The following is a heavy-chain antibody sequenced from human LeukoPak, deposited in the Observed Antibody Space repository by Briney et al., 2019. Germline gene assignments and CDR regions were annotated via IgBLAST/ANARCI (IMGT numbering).Heavy chain of an antibody. D-gene: IGHD1-26*01. J-gene: IGHJ4*02. CDR2: ISSNGGST. CDR1: GFAFSNYP. CDR3: ARGTPQRGSYYDY. V-gene: IGHV3-64*01. Sequence: GGSLRLSCAASGFAFSNYPMSWVRQAPGKGLEYVSAISSNGGSTYYANSVKGRFTISRDNSKNTLYLQMGSLRAEDMAVYYFARGTPQRGSYYDYWGQGTLVTVSS.